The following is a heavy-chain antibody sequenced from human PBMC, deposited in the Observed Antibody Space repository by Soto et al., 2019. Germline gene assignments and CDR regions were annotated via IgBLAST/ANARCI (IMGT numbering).Heavy chain of an antibody. CDR3: ARVLSIHCFDY. CDR1: GYTFNSYA. Sequence: GASVKVSCKASGYTFNSYAMHWVRQAPGQRLEWMGWINAGNGNTKYSQKFQGRVTITRDTSASTAYMELSSLRSEDTAVYYCARVLSIHCFDYWGQGTLVTVSS. J-gene: IGHJ4*02. V-gene: IGHV1-3*01. CDR2: INAGNGNT. D-gene: IGHD3-16*02.